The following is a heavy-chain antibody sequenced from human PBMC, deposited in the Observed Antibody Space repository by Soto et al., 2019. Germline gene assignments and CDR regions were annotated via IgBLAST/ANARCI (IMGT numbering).Heavy chain of an antibody. V-gene: IGHV6-1*01. CDR3: AREYLYYDFWSGYYKPNWFDP. CDR2: TYYRSKWYN. CDR1: GDSVSSNSAA. D-gene: IGHD3-3*01. Sequence: SQTLSLTCVISGDSVSSNSAAWNWIRQSPSRGLEWLGRTYYRSKWYNDYAVSVKSRITINPDTSKNQFSLQLNSVTPEDTAVYYCAREYLYYDFWSGYYKPNWFDPWGQGTLVTVSS. J-gene: IGHJ5*02.